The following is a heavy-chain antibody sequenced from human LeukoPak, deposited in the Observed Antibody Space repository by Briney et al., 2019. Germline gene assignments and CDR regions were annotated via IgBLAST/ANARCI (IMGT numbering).Heavy chain of an antibody. D-gene: IGHD3-10*01. V-gene: IGHV4-34*01. Sequence: SETLSLTCAVYGGSFSGYYWSWIRQPPGKGLEWIGEINHSGSTNYNPSLKSRVTISVDTSTNQTSLKLSCVGAEDTAVYYCARIIPPFLWFGGGFDPWGQGTLVTVSS. J-gene: IGHJ5*02. CDR1: GGSFSGYY. CDR2: INHSGST. CDR3: ARIIPPFLWFGGGFDP.